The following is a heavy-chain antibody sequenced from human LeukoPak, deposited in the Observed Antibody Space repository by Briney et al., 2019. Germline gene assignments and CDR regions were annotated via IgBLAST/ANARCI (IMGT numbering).Heavy chain of an antibody. J-gene: IGHJ4*02. CDR2: INPNSGGT. Sequence: ASVKVSCKASGYTFTDYFMHWVRQAPGQGLEWMGWINPNSGGTKYAQTFQGRVTMTRDTPISTAYLDLPSLKSDDTAVYYCARGRRILVGATNAGDFFDYWGQGTLVTVSS. CDR1: GYTFTDYF. CDR3: ARGRRILVGATNAGDFFDY. D-gene: IGHD1-26*01. V-gene: IGHV1-2*02.